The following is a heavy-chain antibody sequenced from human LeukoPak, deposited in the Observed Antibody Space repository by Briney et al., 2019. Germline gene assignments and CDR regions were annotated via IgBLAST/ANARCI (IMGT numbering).Heavy chain of an antibody. V-gene: IGHV3-7*04. CDR2: IKQDGSDI. CDR1: GFTFNSYW. Sequence: GGSLRLSCAASGFTFNSYWMSWVRQAPGKGLECVASIKQDGSDIYFVDSVKGRFTISRDNAKNSLYLQMNSLRGEDTAVYYCARARYGSGGYFFDFWGQGTLVTVSS. J-gene: IGHJ4*02. D-gene: IGHD3-10*01. CDR3: ARARYGSGGYFFDF.